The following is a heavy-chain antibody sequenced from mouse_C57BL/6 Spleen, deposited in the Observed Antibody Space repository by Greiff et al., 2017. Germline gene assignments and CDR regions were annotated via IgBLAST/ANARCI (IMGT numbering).Heavy chain of an antibody. CDR3: ARDPYYYGSRRYFDY. CDR1: GYTFTSYW. D-gene: IGHD1-1*01. CDR2: INPSNGGT. V-gene: IGHV1-53*01. J-gene: IGHJ2*01. Sequence: QVQLQQSGTELVKPGASVKLSCKASGYTFTSYWMHWVKQRPGQGLEWIGNINPSNGGTNYNEKFKSKATLTVDKSSSTAYMQLSSLTSEDSAVYYCARDPYYYGSRRYFDYWGQGTTLTVSS.